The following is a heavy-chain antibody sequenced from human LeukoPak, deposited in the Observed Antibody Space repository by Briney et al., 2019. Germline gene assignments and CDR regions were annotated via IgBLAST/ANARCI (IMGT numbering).Heavy chain of an antibody. CDR1: GGSISSSSYY. V-gene: IGHV4-39*07. CDR2: IYYSGST. J-gene: IGHJ4*02. D-gene: IGHD2-2*01. CDR3: AREVEGVVVPAADYFDY. Sequence: SETLSLTCTVSGGSISSSSYYWGWIRQPPGKGLAWIGSIYYSGSTYYNPSLKSRVTISVDTSKNQFSLKLSSVTAADTAVYYCAREVEGVVVPAADYFDYWGQGTLVTVSS.